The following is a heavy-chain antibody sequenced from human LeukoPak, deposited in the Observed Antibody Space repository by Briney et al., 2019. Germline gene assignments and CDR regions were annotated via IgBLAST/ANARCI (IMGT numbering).Heavy chain of an antibody. CDR1: VVTFSNYG. J-gene: IGHJ4*02. D-gene: IGHD5-12*01. Sequence: GGSLRLSCAASVVTFSNYGMHWVRQAPGKGLEWGAFTQYDGSNKYYADSVKGRFTISRDNSKNTLYLQMNRLRAEDTAVYYCARGEGVATTHNDYWGQGTLVTVSS. CDR2: TQYDGSNK. V-gene: IGHV3-30*02. CDR3: ARGEGVATTHNDY.